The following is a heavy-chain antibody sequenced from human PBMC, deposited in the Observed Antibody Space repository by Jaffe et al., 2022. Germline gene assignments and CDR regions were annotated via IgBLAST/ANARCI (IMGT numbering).Heavy chain of an antibody. J-gene: IGHJ5*02. CDR2: IYWNDDK. Sequence: QITLKESGPTLVKPTQTLTLTCTFSGFSLSTSGVGVGWIRQPPGKALEWLALIYWNDDKRYSPSLKSRLTITKDTSKNQVVLTMTNMDPVDTATYYCAHRLFPGGITGFSYWFDPWGQGTLVTVSS. D-gene: IGHD1-20*01. CDR3: AHRLFPGGITGFSYWFDP. V-gene: IGHV2-5*01. CDR1: GFSLSTSGVG.